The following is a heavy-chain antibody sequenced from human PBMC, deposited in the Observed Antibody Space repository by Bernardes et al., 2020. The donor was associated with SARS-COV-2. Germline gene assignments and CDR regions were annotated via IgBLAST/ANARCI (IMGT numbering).Heavy chain of an antibody. CDR2: IYYSGTT. CDR1: GGSIGSYY. V-gene: IGHV4-59*01. Sequence: SETLSLTCTVSGGSIGSYYWAWIRQPPGKGLECIGYIYYSGTTNYNPSLKSRVTISVDRSQNQFSLNLSSVTPADTAVYYCARDLSHLVRRGFDLWGRGTLVTVSS. D-gene: IGHD3-10*01. J-gene: IGHJ2*01. CDR3: ARDLSHLVRRGFDL.